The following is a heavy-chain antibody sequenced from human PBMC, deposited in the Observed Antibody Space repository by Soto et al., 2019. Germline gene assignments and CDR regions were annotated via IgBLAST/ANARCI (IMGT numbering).Heavy chain of an antibody. V-gene: IGHV1-69*13. CDR2: IIPIFGTA. D-gene: IGHD3-10*01. Sequence: SVEVSCKASGGTFSSYAISWVRQAPGQGLEWMGGIIPIFGTANYAQKFQGRVTITADESTSTAYMELSSLRSEDTAVYYCARVFTMVRGDDAFDIWGQGTMVTVSS. J-gene: IGHJ3*02. CDR3: ARVFTMVRGDDAFDI. CDR1: GGTFSSYA.